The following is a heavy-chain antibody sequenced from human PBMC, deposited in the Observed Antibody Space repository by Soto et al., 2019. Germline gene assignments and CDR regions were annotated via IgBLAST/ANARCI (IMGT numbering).Heavy chain of an antibody. D-gene: IGHD2-2*01. CDR1: GYTFTGYY. CDR2: VNPNSGGT. CDR3: ARALSLPAARQIYYYYYYMDV. J-gene: IGHJ6*03. V-gene: IGHV1-2*04. Sequence: ASVKVSCKASGYTFTGYYMHWVRQAPGQGLEWMGWVNPNSGGTNYAQKFQGWVTMTRDTSISTAYMELSRLRSDDTAVYYCARALSLPAARQIYYYYYYMDVWGKGTTVTVSS.